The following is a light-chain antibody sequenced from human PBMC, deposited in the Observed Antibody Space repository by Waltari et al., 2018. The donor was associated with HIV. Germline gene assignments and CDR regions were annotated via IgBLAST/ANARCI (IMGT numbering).Light chain of an antibody. CDR1: SGHTTYA. Sequence: QVVLTQSPSASASLGASVKITCTLSSGHTTYAIAWHQQQPEKGPRYLMKVSSDGSLTKGDGLPDRFAGSASGPERSLTIASLQSEDEGDYYCQTWGAGIVVFGGGTKLSVL. CDR2: VSSDGSL. J-gene: IGLJ2*01. CDR3: QTWGAGIVV. V-gene: IGLV4-69*01.